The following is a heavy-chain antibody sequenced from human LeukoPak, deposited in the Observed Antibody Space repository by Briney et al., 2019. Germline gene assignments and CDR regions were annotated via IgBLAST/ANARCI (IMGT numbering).Heavy chain of an antibody. CDR3: ARGPYDFWSGYRYYFDY. V-gene: IGHV4-34*01. Sequence: SETLSLTCTVSGGSISNGDHYWSWIRQPPGKGLEWIGEINHSGSTNYNPSLKSRVTISVDTSKNQFSLKLSSVTAADTAVYYCARGPYDFWSGYRYYFDYWGQGTLVTVSS. D-gene: IGHD3-3*01. CDR1: GGSISNGDHY. CDR2: INHSGST. J-gene: IGHJ4*02.